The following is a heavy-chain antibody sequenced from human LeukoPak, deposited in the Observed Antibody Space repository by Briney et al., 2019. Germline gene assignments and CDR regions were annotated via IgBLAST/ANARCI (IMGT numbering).Heavy chain of an antibody. V-gene: IGHV3-11*01. D-gene: IGHD3-10*01. CDR1: GFTFSDYY. CDR3: ARVDGSGSYSYYYYMDV. J-gene: IGHJ6*03. Sequence: PGGSLRLSCAASGFTFSDYYMSWLRQAPGKGLEWVSYISSSGSTIYYADSVKGRFTISRDNAKNSLYLQMNSLRAEDTAVYYCARVDGSGSYSYYYYMDVWGKGTTVTISS. CDR2: ISSSGSTI.